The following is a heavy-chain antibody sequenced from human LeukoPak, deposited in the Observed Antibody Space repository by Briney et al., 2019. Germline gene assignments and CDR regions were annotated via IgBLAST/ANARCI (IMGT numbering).Heavy chain of an antibody. CDR2: INSDGSST. D-gene: IGHD2-2*01. J-gene: IGHJ4*01. V-gene: IGHV3-74*01. Sequence: GGSVRLSCAASGFTFSNYWIHWARQAPGKGLVWVSRINSDGSSTSYADSVKGRFTISRDNAKNTLYLQMNSLRAEDTAVYYCARDGYCSSTSCYYFDYWGHGTLATVSS. CDR3: ARDGYCSSTSCYYFDY. CDR1: GFTFSNYW.